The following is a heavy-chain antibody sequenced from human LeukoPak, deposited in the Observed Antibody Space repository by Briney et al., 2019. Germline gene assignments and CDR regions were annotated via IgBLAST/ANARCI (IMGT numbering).Heavy chain of an antibody. D-gene: IGHD1-26*01. J-gene: IGHJ4*02. CDR1: GGSFSGYY. V-gene: IGHV4-34*01. Sequence: PSETLSLTCAVYGGSFSGYYWSWIRQPPGKGLEWIGEINHSGSTNYNPSLKSRVTISVDTSKNQFSLKLSSVTAADTAVYYCARGPIIVGATVWLDYWGQGTLVTVSS. CDR3: ARGPIIVGATVWLDY. CDR2: INHSGST.